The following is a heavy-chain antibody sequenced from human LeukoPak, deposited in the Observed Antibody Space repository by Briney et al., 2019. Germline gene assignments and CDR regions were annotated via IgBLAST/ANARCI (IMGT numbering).Heavy chain of an antibody. CDR1: GYSFTSYW. CDR2: IYPGDPDT. D-gene: IGHD3-3*01. V-gene: IGHV5-51*01. J-gene: IGHJ5*02. Sequence: NRGESLKISCKGSGYSFTSYWIGWVRQMPGKGLEWMGIIYPGDPDTRYSPSFQGQVTISADKSISTAYLQWSSLKASDTAMYYCARRTDFRSAEGGFDPWGQGTLVTVSS. CDR3: ARRTDFRSAEGGFDP.